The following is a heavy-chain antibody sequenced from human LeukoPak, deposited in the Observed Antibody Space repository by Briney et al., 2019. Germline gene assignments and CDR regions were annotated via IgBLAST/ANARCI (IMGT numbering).Heavy chain of an antibody. CDR2: ISSSSSYI. CDR1: GFTFSSYI. Sequence: GGSLRLSCAASGFTFSSYIMNWVRQAPGKGLEWVSSISSSSSYIYYADSVKGRFTISRDDAKNSLYLQMNSLRAEDTAVYYCARDFGNYYDSSGYFGYWGLGTLVTVSS. CDR3: ARDFGNYYDSSGYFGY. V-gene: IGHV3-21*01. D-gene: IGHD3-22*01. J-gene: IGHJ4*02.